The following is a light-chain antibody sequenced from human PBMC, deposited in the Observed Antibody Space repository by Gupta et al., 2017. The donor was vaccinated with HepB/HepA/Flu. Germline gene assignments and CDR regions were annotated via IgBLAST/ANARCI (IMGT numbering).Light chain of an antibody. CDR3: QVWETSSDWV. CDR2: DDT. Sequence: SFVLTQPPSVSVAPGKTAIITCGGNNIGSKKVHWYQQKPGQAPVLVVYDDTNRPSGIPERFSGSNSRNTATLTISRVAAGDEADYYCQVWETSSDWVFGGGTKLAVL. V-gene: IGLV3-21*03. CDR1: NIGSKK. J-gene: IGLJ3*02.